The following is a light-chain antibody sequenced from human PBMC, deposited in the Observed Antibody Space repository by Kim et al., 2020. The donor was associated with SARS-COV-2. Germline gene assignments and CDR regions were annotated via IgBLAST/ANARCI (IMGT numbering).Light chain of an antibody. V-gene: IGKV3-20*01. CDR2: GAS. Sequence: IVLTQFPGTLSLSPGERATLSCRASQSVGSKYLAWYQQKPGQAPRLLIYGASSRATGIPDRFSGSGSGKDFTLTISGLEPEDFAVYYCQQYGDSRTFGQGTKVDI. J-gene: IGKJ1*01. CDR3: QQYGDSRT. CDR1: QSVGSKY.